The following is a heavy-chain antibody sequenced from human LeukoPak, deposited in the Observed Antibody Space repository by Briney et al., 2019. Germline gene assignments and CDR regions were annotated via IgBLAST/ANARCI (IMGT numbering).Heavy chain of an antibody. CDR3: ASGTSGFYWYFDL. CDR1: GGSFSGYY. V-gene: IGHV4-34*01. Sequence: PSETLSLTCAVYGGSFSGYYWSWIRQPPGKGLEWIGEINHNGSTNYNPSLKSRVTISVDTSKNQFSLKLSSVTAADTAVYYCASGTSGFYWYFDLWGRGTLVTVSS. CDR2: INHNGST. D-gene: IGHD3-22*01. J-gene: IGHJ2*01.